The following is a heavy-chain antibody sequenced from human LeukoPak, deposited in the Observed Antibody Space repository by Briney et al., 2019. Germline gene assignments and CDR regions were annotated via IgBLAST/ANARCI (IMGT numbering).Heavy chain of an antibody. V-gene: IGHV3-21*01. J-gene: IGHJ3*02. CDR1: GFTFNSHS. CDR2: ISSSSTYI. CDR3: ARGYYDSSGCYSFDI. Sequence: GGSLRLSCAASGFTFNSHSMNWVRQAPGKGLEWVSSISSSSTYISYADSVKGRFTISRDNAKNSVFLQMNSLRAEDTAVYYCARGYYDSSGCYSFDIWGQGTTVTVSS. D-gene: IGHD3-22*01.